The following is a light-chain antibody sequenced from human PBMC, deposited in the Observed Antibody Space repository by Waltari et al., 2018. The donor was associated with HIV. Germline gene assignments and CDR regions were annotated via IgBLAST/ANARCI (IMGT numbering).Light chain of an antibody. V-gene: IGKV4-1*01. Sequence: DIVMTQSPDSLALSLGERATINCKSNQSVLYSSKNKNFLAWYQQKSGQRPKLLVYWASTRDSGVPYRFSGSGSGTDCTLTISSLQAEDVAVYFCQQHYTTPYTFGQGTKLEIK. CDR2: WAS. CDR1: QSVLYSSKNKNF. CDR3: QQHYTTPYT. J-gene: IGKJ2*01.